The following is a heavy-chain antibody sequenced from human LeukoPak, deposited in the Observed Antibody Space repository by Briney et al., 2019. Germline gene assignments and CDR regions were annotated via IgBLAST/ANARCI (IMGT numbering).Heavy chain of an antibody. J-gene: IGHJ6*02. CDR1: GGSISSSNW. D-gene: IGHD3-22*01. CDR2: IYYSGST. V-gene: IGHV4-4*02. CDR3: ARALDYYDSSGYYYLHYYGMDV. Sequence: SGTLSLTCAVSGGSISSSNWWSWVRQPPGKGLEWIGEIYYSGSTNYNPSLKSRVTISVDTSKNQFSLKLSSVTAADTAVYYCARALDYYDSSGYYYLHYYGMDVWGQGTTVTVSS.